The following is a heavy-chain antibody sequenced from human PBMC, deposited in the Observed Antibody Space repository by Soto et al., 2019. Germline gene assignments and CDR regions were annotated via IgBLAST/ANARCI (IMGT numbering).Heavy chain of an antibody. CDR1: GFYFRTYA. V-gene: IGHV3-23*01. CDR3: AKIPTGSGSSKFDY. D-gene: IGHD3-10*01. Sequence: PVGSLRLSCAASGFYFRTYAMNWVRQATGKGLAWISVICGSGSITHYADSVRGRFTISRDNSQNQLYLQMNNLRGDDTAMYYCAKIPTGSGSSKFDYWGKGIQVTVSS. CDR2: ICGSGSIT. J-gene: IGHJ4*02.